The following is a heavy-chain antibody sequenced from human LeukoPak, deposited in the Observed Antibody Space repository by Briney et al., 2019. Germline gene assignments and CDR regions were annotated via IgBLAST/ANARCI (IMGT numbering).Heavy chain of an antibody. J-gene: IGHJ4*02. CDR3: ARDGRAGSLFAY. Sequence: PSETLSLTCTVSGGSISGYYWSWIRQPPGKGLEWVGYISYSGSTNYNPSLKSRVTISVDTSKNQFALKLSSVTAADTAIYYCARDGRAGSLFAYWGQGTLVTVSS. CDR2: ISYSGST. CDR1: GGSISGYY. D-gene: IGHD6-19*01. V-gene: IGHV4-59*01.